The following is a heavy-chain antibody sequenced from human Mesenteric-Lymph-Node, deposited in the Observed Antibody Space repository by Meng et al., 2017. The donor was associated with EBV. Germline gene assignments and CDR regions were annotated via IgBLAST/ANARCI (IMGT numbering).Heavy chain of an antibody. Sequence: GPGLAKLSRTLALTCGFSGDTISVSEYWSWVRPTPGKGLEWIVQIYHDGDSNYNPSLTSRVTISLDTSKNQFSLNLNSVTAADTAVYYCARGGSSSGWHGHFDFWGQGTLVTVSS. V-gene: IGHV4-4*02. J-gene: IGHJ4*02. CDR3: ARGGSSSGWHGHFDF. CDR2: IYHDGDS. CDR1: GDTISVSEY. D-gene: IGHD6-19*01.